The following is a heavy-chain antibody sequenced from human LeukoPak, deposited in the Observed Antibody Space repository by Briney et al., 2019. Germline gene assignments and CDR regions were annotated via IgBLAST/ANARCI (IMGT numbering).Heavy chain of an antibody. J-gene: IGHJ6*03. CDR2: IYTSGST. D-gene: IGHD2-15*01. CDR1: GASISTIISY. V-gene: IGHV4-39*07. CDR3: ARDLGLGRYYYYMDV. Sequence: SETLSLTCTVSGASISTIISYWGWIRQTPGKGLEWIGRIYTSGSTNYNPSLKSRVTISVDTSKNQFSLKLSSVTAADTAVYYCARDLGLGRYYYYMDVWGKGTTVTVSS.